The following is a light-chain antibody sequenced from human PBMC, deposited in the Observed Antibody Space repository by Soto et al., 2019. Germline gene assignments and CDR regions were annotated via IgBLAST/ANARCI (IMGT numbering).Light chain of an antibody. CDR3: AGWDDSLRGWV. CDR2: RNN. J-gene: IGLJ3*02. Sequence: QSVVTQPPSASGTPGQRVTISCSGSTSNIVSNYVYWYQQLPGTAPKLLIYRNNERPSGVPDRFSASKSGTSVSLAISGLRSEDEADYYCAGWDDSLRGWVFGGGTKVTVL. V-gene: IGLV1-47*01. CDR1: TSNIVSNY.